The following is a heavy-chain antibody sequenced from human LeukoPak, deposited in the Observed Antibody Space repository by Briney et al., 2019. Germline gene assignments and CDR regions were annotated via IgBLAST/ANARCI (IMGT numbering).Heavy chain of an antibody. J-gene: IGHJ5*02. CDR3: ARDSPFDP. V-gene: IGHV4-38-2*02. CDR2: INHSGST. Sequence: SETLSLTCTVSGYSISSGYYWGWIRQPPGKGLEWIGEINHSGSTNYNPSLKSRVTISLHTSKKQISLKLSTVTAADTAVYYCARDSPFDPWGQGTLVTVSS. CDR1: GYSISSGYY.